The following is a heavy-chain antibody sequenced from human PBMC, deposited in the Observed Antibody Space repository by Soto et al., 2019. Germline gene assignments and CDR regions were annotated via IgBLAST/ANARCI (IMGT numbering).Heavy chain of an antibody. Sequence: SQTLSLTCAISGDSVSINSAAWNLIRQSPSRGLEWLGRTYYRSKWYNDYAVSVKSRITINPDTSKNQFSLQLNSVTPEDTAVYYCAREQLAVAGPLDYWGQGTLVTVSS. CDR3: AREQLAVAGPLDY. J-gene: IGHJ4*02. CDR2: TYYRSKWYN. CDR1: GDSVSINSAA. V-gene: IGHV6-1*01. D-gene: IGHD6-19*01.